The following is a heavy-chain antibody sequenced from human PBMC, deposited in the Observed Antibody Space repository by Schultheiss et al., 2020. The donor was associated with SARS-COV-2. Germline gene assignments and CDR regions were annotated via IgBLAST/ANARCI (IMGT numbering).Heavy chain of an antibody. CDR2: INHSGST. CDR1: GGSFSGYY. V-gene: IGHV4-34*01. Sequence: SQTLSLTCAVYGGSFSGYYWSWIRQPPGKGLEWIGEINHSGSTYYNPSLKSRVTISVDRSKNQFSLKLSSVTAADTAVYYCVRVMGVVAASWFDPWGQGTLVTVSS. CDR3: VRVMGVVAASWFDP. J-gene: IGHJ5*02. D-gene: IGHD2-15*01.